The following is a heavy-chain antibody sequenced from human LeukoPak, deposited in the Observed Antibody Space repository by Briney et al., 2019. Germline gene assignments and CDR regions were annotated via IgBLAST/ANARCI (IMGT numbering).Heavy chain of an antibody. J-gene: IGHJ6*02. CDR3: AREEDSTTIRSSYGMDV. V-gene: IGHV3-21*01. Sequence: PGGSLRLSCAGSGFTFSPYTMNWVRQAPGKGLEWVSCISKGGTYIYYADSVRGRFTMSRDNAKNSLYLQMNSLRAEDTAVYYCAREEDSTTIRSSYGMDVWGQGTTVTVSS. CDR1: GFTFSPYT. CDR2: ISKGGTYI. D-gene: IGHD2/OR15-2a*01.